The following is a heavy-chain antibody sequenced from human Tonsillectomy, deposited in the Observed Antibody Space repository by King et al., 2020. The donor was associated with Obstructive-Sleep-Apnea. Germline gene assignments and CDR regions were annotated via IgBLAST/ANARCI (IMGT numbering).Heavy chain of an antibody. J-gene: IGHJ5*02. CDR3: ARHNVVVPAASEWFDP. CDR2: IYYSGST. V-gene: IGHV4-39*01. CDR1: GGSISSSSYY. D-gene: IGHD2-2*01. Sequence: LQLQESGPGLVKPSETLSLTCTVSGGSISSSSYYWGWIRQPPGKGLEWIGSIYYSGSTYYNPSLKSRVTISVDTSKNQFSLKLSSVTAADTAVYHCARHNVVVPAASEWFDPWGQGTLVTVSS.